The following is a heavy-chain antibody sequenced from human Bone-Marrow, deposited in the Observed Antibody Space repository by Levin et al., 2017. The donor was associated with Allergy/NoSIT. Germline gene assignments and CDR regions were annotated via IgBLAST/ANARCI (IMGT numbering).Heavy chain of an antibody. J-gene: IGHJ5*02. V-gene: IGHV3-73*01. CDR3: TRRSFSSSWTNWFDP. D-gene: IGHD6-13*01. CDR1: GFTFSGSA. Sequence: ESLKISCAASGFTFSGSAMHWVRQASGKGLEWVGRIRSKANSYATAYAASVKGRFTISRDDSKNTAYLQMNSLKTEDTAVYYCTRRSFSSSWTNWFDPWGQGTLVTVSS. CDR2: IRSKANSYAT.